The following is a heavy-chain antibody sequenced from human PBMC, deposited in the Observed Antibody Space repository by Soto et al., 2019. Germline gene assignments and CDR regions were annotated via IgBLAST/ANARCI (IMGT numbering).Heavy chain of an antibody. D-gene: IGHD2-21*01. Sequence: QLQLQESGSGLVKPSQTLSLTCAVSGGSISSGGYSWSWIRQPPGKGLEWIGYIYHSGSTYYNPSITSGVAISVDRSTTQFSLKLSSVTAADSAVYYCAGVRGPYCGGECYPPTPNWFDPWGQGTLVTVSS. J-gene: IGHJ5*02. CDR1: GGSISSGGYS. V-gene: IGHV4-30-2*01. CDR3: AGVRGPYCGGECYPPTPNWFDP. CDR2: IYHSGST.